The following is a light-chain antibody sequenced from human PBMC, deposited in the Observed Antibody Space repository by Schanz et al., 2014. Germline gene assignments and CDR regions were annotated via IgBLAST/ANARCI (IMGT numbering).Light chain of an antibody. CDR3: CSYAGSYTLV. V-gene: IGLV2-8*01. CDR2: EVT. CDR1: SIDVGGYNY. Sequence: QSALTQPPSASGSPGQSVTISCTGTSIDVGGYNYVSWYQQHPGKAPKLMIYEVTKRPSGVPDRFSGSKSGNTASLAITGLQAEDEADYYCCSYAGSYTLVFGGGTKVTVL. J-gene: IGLJ2*01.